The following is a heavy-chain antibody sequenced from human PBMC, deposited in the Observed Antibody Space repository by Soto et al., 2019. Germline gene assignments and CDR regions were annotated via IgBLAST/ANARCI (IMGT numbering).Heavy chain of an antibody. J-gene: IGHJ4*02. Sequence: QGKLVQSGAEVRRPGASVKVSCMASGYTFTSYAVHWVRQAPGQRPEWMGWIYTDNGNTVYSQRFQDRVTITRDTSATTVYMELSGLRSEDTSVYYCARGAGGFDYWGQGPLVTVSS. CDR1: GYTFTSYA. CDR2: IYTDNGNT. V-gene: IGHV1-3*04. CDR3: ARGAGGFDY. D-gene: IGHD3-10*01.